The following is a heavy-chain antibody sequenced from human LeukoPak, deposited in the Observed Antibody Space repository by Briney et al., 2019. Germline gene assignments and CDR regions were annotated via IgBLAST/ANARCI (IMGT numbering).Heavy chain of an antibody. J-gene: IGHJ3*02. CDR1: NDSISSTNYY. V-gene: IGHV4-39*07. D-gene: IGHD3/OR15-3a*01. Sequence: PSGTLSLTCTVSNDSISSTNYYWGWIRQPPGKGLEWIGTIYSSGTTYYNPSLKSRITMSVDTSKNQFSLKLTSVTAADTAVYYCARMDSYDAFDIWGQGTMVTVSS. CDR3: ARMDSYDAFDI. CDR2: IYSSGTT.